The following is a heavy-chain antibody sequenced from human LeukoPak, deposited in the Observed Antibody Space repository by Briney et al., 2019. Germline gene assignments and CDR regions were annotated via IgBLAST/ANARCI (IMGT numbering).Heavy chain of an antibody. V-gene: IGHV3-66*01. CDR1: GFTISSNF. D-gene: IGHD1-1*01. CDR2: IYSGGGT. CDR3: ARGGLIQRHAFDI. Sequence: GGSLRLSCAASGFTISSNFISWVRQAPGKGLEWVSIIYSGGGTYYADSVKGRFTISRDNSKNTLYLQMNSLRAEDTAVYYCARGGLIQRHAFDIWGQGTMVTVSS. J-gene: IGHJ3*02.